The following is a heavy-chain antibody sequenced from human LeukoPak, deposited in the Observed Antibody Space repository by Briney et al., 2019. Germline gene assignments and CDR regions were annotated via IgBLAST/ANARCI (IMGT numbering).Heavy chain of an antibody. D-gene: IGHD4-23*01. CDR1: GFTFSTYG. Sequence: GGSLRLSCVASGFTFSTYGMSWVRQAPGKGLEWVSAISDTGGGSYYADPVKGRFTISRDNSKNTLYLQMNSLRAEDTAIYYCAKRSAYGGNWNYFDYWGQGAPVTVSS. CDR3: AKRSAYGGNWNYFDY. J-gene: IGHJ4*02. V-gene: IGHV3-23*01. CDR2: ISDTGGGS.